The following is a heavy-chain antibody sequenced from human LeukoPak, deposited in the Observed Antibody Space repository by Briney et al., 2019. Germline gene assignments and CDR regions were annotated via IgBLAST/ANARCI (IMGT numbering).Heavy chain of an antibody. V-gene: IGHV3-23*01. Sequence: GGSLRLSCAVSGFASGSEAMSWVRQSPARGLEWVASISPGGGTTYYADYVKGQFTISRDNSKNSLFVQMNSLRAEDTAVYFCAKSRSGSANWALQIFDNWGQGTLVTVSS. J-gene: IGHJ4*02. CDR1: GFASGSEA. CDR3: AKSRSGSANWALQIFDN. D-gene: IGHD1-1*01. CDR2: ISPGGGTT.